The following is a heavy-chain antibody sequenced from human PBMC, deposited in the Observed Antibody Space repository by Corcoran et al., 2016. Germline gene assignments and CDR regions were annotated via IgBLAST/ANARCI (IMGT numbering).Heavy chain of an antibody. CDR1: GGSFSGYY. J-gene: IGHJ4*02. CDR3: ARGRVGGTLDY. D-gene: IGHD1-1*01. CDR2: INHSGST. Sequence: QVQLQQWGAGLLKPSETLSLTCAVYGGSFSGYYWSWIRQPPGKGLEWIGEINHSGSTNYNPSLKSRVTISVDTSKNQFSLKLRSVTAADTAVYYCARGRVGGTLDYWGQGTLVTVSS. V-gene: IGHV4-34*01.